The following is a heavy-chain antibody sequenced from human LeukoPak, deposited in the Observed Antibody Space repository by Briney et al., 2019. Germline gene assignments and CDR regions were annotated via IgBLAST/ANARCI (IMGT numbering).Heavy chain of an antibody. D-gene: IGHD4-23*01. J-gene: IGHJ4*02. V-gene: IGHV3-30*03. Sequence: GTSLRLSCAASGFTFANYGMHWVRQAPGKGLEWVALITYDGYYKYYSDSVKGRFTISSDTSKNTLYLQMNSLRAEDTAVYYCARDLSPVVRASPMGYWGQGTPVTVSS. CDR1: GFTFANYG. CDR3: ARDLSPVVRASPMGY. CDR2: ITYDGYYK.